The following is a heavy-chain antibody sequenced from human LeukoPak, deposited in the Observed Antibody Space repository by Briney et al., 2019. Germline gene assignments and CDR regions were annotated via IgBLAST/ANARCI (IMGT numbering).Heavy chain of an antibody. CDR1: GFTFRSYA. D-gene: IGHD5-12*01. J-gene: IGHJ6*02. V-gene: IGHV3-21*05. Sequence: GSLRLSCVASGFTFRSYAMNWVRQAPGKGLEWVSYMSSDSSFINYADSVKGRLTISRDNAKNSLFLQMDSPRADDTAVYYCARGEVATTYYYGMDVWGQGTTVTVSS. CDR3: ARGEVATTYYYGMDV. CDR2: MSSDSSFI.